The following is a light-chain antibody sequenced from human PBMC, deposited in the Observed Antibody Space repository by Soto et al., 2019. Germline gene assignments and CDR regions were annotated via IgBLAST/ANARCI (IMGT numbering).Light chain of an antibody. CDR1: SGDIGRYGF. CDR2: EVD. Sequence: SALTQPPSASGSPGQSVTISCSGTSGDIGRYGFVSWYQQHPGKVPKLLIYEVDKRPSGVPDRFSGSKSGDRAALTISGLQPEDEADYHCSAYAGGNIVIFGGGTKLTVL. J-gene: IGLJ2*01. CDR3: SAYAGGNIVI. V-gene: IGLV2-8*01.